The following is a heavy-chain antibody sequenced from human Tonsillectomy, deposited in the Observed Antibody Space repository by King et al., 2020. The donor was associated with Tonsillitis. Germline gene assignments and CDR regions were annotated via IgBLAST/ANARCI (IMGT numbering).Heavy chain of an antibody. J-gene: IGHJ4*02. CDR3: ARRPVGLGEGIY. V-gene: IGHV5-51*01. D-gene: IGHD3-10*01. CDR1: GYSFSSYW. CDR2: IYPDDSDT. Sequence: QLVQSGAEVKKPGESLKISCKGSGYSFSSYWIAWVRQMPGKGLEWMGIIYPDDSDTTYSPSFRGQVTISADKSISTAYLQWRSLKASDNAMYYCARRPVGLGEGIYWGQGTLVTVS.